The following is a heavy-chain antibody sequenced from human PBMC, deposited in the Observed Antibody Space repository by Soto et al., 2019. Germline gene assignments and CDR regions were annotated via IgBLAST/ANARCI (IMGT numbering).Heavy chain of an antibody. CDR1: GFTFSTYA. CDR2: ISYDGSDD. CDR3: ARGLSDYVWGSYRDYFDY. D-gene: IGHD3-16*02. V-gene: IGHV3-30-3*01. Sequence: HVQLVESGGGVVQPGTSLRLSCAASGFTFSTYAMHWVRQAPGKGLEWVAVISYDGSDDYYADSVKGRFTISRDNSKNTLYLQMNSLRAEDTAVYYCARGLSDYVWGSYRDYFDYWGQGTLVTVSS. J-gene: IGHJ4*02.